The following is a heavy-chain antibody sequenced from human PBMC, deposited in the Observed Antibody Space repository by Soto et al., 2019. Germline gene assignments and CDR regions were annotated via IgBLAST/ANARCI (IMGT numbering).Heavy chain of an antibody. CDR2: SSGAGGTT. V-gene: IGHV3-23*01. CDR3: AKDLSIGGSCYGVDY. Sequence: EVQLLESGGGLVQPGGSLRLSCTASGFTFSSYAMSWVRQTPGKGLEWVSTSSGAGGTTFYADSVKGRFTISRDNSKNTLYLQMNSLRAEDTAVYYCAKDLSIGGSCYGVDYWGQGTLVTVSS. CDR1: GFTFSSYA. D-gene: IGHD2-15*01. J-gene: IGHJ4*02.